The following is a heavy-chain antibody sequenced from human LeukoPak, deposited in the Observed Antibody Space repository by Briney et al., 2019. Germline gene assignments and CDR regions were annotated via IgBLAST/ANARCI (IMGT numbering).Heavy chain of an antibody. Sequence: ESGPTLVNPTQTLTLTCTFSGFSLSTSGMCVSWNRQPPGKALEWLALIDWDDDKYYSTSLKTRLTISKDTSKNQVVLTKTNMDPVDTATYYCARIRGYSSGWYEDYWGQGTLVTVSS. D-gene: IGHD6-19*01. V-gene: IGHV2-70*01. CDR1: GFSLSTSGMC. J-gene: IGHJ4*02. CDR2: IDWDDDK. CDR3: ARIRGYSSGWYEDY.